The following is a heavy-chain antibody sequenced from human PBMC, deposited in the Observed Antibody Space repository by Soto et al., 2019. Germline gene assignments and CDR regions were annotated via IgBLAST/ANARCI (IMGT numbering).Heavy chain of an antibody. CDR1: GASITAYY. D-gene: IGHD1-26*01. V-gene: IGHV4-59*08. CDR3: ARHENGGTYPLAY. Sequence: SETLSLTCAVSGASITAYYWAWVRQPPGKGLEYIGRVHNSGRADYNPSLRSRVTISVDTSRNQFSLHLNSVTAADTAVYFCARHENGGTYPLAYWGQGTLVTVSS. J-gene: IGHJ4*02. CDR2: VHNSGRA.